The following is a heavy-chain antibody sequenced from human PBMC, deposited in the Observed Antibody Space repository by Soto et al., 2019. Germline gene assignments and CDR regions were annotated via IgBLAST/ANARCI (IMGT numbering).Heavy chain of an antibody. CDR2: THYSGST. V-gene: IGHV4-59*01. J-gene: IGHJ6*02. D-gene: IGHD2-2*01. CDR1: GGSISSYY. Sequence: AETLSLTCTVSGGSISSYYWSWIRQPPSKGLEWIGYTHYSGSTNYNPSLKSRVTISVDTSKNQFSLKLSSVTAADTAVYYCARGTSSSIWTPSGYGMDVWGQGTTVTVSS. CDR3: ARGTSSSIWTPSGYGMDV.